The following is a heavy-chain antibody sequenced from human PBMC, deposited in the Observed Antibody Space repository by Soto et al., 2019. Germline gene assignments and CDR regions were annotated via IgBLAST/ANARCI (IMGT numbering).Heavy chain of an antibody. CDR3: ARMKVPGRRHYYYGMDV. CDR1: GFSLSTSWKF. J-gene: IGHJ6*02. CDR2: IDWDDDK. Sequence: SGSTVVNPTQHPKLPCPFSGFSLSTSWKFVSWVRQPPGKALEWLARIDWDDDKYYSTSLKTRLTISKDTSKNQVVLTMTNMDPVDTATYYCARMKVPGRRHYYYGMDVRGQGTTVTVSS. V-gene: IGHV2-70*11.